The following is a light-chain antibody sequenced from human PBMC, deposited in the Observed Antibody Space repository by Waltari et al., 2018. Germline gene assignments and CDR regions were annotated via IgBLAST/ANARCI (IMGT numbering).Light chain of an antibody. J-gene: IGKJ2*01. V-gene: IGKV3-15*01. CDR2: GAS. CDR3: PQYNNWPYT. CDR1: QNIGTS. Sequence: EIEMTQSPASLSVSPGETAILTCRASQNIGTSLSWFQLRPGRAPRHLIYGASTRATGIPARFSASGSGTEFSLTISSLQSDDFAVYYCPQYNNWPYTFGQGTRLEIK.